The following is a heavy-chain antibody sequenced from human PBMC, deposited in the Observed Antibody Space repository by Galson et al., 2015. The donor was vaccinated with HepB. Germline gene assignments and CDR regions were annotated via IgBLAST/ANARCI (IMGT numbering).Heavy chain of an antibody. Sequence: SLRLSCAASGFTFSNAWMNWVRQAPGKGLEWVGRIKSKTDGGTTDYAAPVKGRFTISRDDSKNTLYLQMNSLKTEDTAVYYCTTSPRGYYDRVDGWSRGSYWGQGTLVTVSS. CDR1: GFTFSNAW. D-gene: IGHD3-22*01. CDR3: TTSPRGYYDRVDGWSRGSY. J-gene: IGHJ4*02. CDR2: IKSKTDGGTT. V-gene: IGHV3-15*07.